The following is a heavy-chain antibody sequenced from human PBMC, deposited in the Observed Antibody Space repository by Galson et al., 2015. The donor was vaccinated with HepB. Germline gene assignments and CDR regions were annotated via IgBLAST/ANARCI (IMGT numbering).Heavy chain of an antibody. CDR3: ARMTTVTSKVWYFDY. Sequence: PALVKPTQTLTLTCTFSGFSLSTRGMRVSWIRQPPGKALGWLARIDWDDDKFYSTSLKTRLTISRDTSKNQVVLTMANMDPVDTATYYCARMTTVTSKVWYFDYWGQGTLVTVSS. D-gene: IGHD4-17*01. V-gene: IGHV2-70*04. J-gene: IGHJ4*02. CDR1: GFSLSTRGMR. CDR2: IDWDDDK.